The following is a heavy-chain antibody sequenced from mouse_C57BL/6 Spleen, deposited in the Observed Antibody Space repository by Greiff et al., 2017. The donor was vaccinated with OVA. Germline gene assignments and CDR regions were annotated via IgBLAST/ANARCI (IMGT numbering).Heavy chain of an antibody. CDR2: INPNNGGT. CDR1: GYTFTDYY. V-gene: IGHV1-26*01. CDR3: ARDFLAY. J-gene: IGHJ3*01. Sequence: EVQLQQSGPELVKPGASVKISCKASGYTFTDYYMNWVKQSHGKSLERIGDINPNNGGTSYNQKFKGKATLTVDKSSSTAYMELRSLTSEDSAVYYCARDFLAYWGQGTLVTVSA.